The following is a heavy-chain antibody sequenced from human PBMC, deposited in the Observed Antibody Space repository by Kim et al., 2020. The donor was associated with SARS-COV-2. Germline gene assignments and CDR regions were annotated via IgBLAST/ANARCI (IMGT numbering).Heavy chain of an antibody. CDR2: INAGNGNT. Sequence: ASVKVSCKASGYTFTSYAMHWVRQAPGQRLEWMGWINAGNGNTKYSQKFQGRVTITKDTSASTAYMELSSLRSEDTAVYYCASIGVDYGDSYFDYWGQGTLVTVSS. CDR3: ASIGVDYGDSYFDY. V-gene: IGHV1-3*01. J-gene: IGHJ4*02. CDR1: GYTFTSYA. D-gene: IGHD4-17*01.